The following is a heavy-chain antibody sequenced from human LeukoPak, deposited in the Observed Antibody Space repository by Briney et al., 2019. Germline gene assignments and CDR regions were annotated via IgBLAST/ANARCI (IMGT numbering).Heavy chain of an antibody. Sequence: GESLRLSCAASGFIFSSHSMHWVRQAPGRGLEYVSGIRSNGGSTYYAQSVKGRFTISRDNSKNTVELQMGSLRAEDMAVYYCARRGSGWEFDYWGQGTLVTVSS. V-gene: IGHV3-64*01. D-gene: IGHD6-19*01. CDR1: GFIFSSHS. CDR2: IRSNGGST. J-gene: IGHJ4*02. CDR3: ARRGSGWEFDY.